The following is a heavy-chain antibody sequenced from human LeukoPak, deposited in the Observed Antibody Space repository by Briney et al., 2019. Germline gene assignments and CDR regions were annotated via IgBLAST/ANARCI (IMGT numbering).Heavy chain of an antibody. Sequence: SETLSLTCTVSGGSISSYYWSWIRQPPGKGLEWIGYIYYSGSTNYNPSLKSRVTISVDTSKNQFSLKLSSVTAADTAVYYCAREGGQQLLYYYYYMDVWGKGTTVTVSS. CDR2: IYYSGST. CDR1: GGSISSYY. D-gene: IGHD6-13*01. V-gene: IGHV4-59*12. J-gene: IGHJ6*03. CDR3: AREGGQQLLYYYYYMDV.